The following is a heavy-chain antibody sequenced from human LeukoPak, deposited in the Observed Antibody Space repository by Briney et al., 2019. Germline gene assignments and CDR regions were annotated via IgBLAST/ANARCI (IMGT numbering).Heavy chain of an antibody. Sequence: PGGSLRLSCAASGFTFSSYWMTWVRQAPGKGLEWVANIKPDGSEKYYVDSVRGRFTISRDNAKNSLYLQMNSLRAEDTAVYYCVRALGTGSYWGQGTLVTVSP. CDR2: IKPDGSEK. V-gene: IGHV3-7*03. CDR1: GFTFSSYW. CDR3: VRALGTGSY. D-gene: IGHD3-9*01. J-gene: IGHJ4*02.